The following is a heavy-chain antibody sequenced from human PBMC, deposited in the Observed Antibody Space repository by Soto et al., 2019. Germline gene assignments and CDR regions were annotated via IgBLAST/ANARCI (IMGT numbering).Heavy chain of an antibody. CDR1: GYIFTSYW. CDR3: ARQKRYDYVWGSYSN. Sequence: PGESLKISCNGSGYIFTSYWISWVRQMPGKGLEWMGRIDPSDSYTNYSPSFQGHVTISADKSISTAYLQWSSLKASDTAMYYCARQKRYDYVWGSYSNWGQGTLVTVSS. V-gene: IGHV5-10-1*01. J-gene: IGHJ4*02. CDR2: IDPSDSYT. D-gene: IGHD3-16*01.